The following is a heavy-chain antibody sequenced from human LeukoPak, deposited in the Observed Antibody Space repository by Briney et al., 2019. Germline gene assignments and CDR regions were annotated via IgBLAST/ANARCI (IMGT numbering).Heavy chain of an antibody. Sequence: ASVKVSCKASGGTFSSYAISWVRQAPGQGLEWMGGIIPIFGTANYAQKFQGRVTITTDESTSTAYMELSSLRSEDTAVYYCARVGSEYSSSSGFDYWGQGTLVTVSS. CDR1: GGTFSSYA. CDR2: IIPIFGTA. J-gene: IGHJ4*02. D-gene: IGHD6-13*01. V-gene: IGHV1-69*05. CDR3: ARVGSEYSSSSGFDY.